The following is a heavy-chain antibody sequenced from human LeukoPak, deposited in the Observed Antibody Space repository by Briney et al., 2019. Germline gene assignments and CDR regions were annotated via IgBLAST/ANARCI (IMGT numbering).Heavy chain of an antibody. CDR2: ISGSGGST. V-gene: IGHV3-23*01. CDR1: GFTFSSYA. Sequence: PGGSLRLSCAASGFTFSSYAMSWVRQAPGKGLEWVSAISGSGGSTYYADSVKGRFTISRDNSKNTLYLQMNSLRAEDTAVYYCAITRAGWGVPAAMGNTEYFQHWGQGTLVTVSS. J-gene: IGHJ1*01. CDR3: AITRAGWGVPAAMGNTEYFQH. D-gene: IGHD2-2*01.